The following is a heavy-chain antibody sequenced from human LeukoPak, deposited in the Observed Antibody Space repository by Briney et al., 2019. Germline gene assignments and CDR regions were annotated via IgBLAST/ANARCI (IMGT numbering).Heavy chain of an antibody. CDR1: GFTFSSYE. Sequence: PGGSLRLSCAASGFTFSSYEMNWVRQAPGKGLEWVSYISSSGSTIYYADSVKGRFTISRDNAKNSLYLQMNSLRAEDTAVYYCAKDRVGGYCSSTSCGDYDYWGQGTLVTVSS. D-gene: IGHD2-2*01. J-gene: IGHJ4*02. CDR2: ISSSGSTI. V-gene: IGHV3-48*03. CDR3: AKDRVGGYCSSTSCGDYDY.